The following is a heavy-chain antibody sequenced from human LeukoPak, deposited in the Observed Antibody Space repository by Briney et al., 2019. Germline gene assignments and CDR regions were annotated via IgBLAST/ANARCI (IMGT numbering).Heavy chain of an antibody. V-gene: IGHV3-33*01. CDR2: IWYDGSNK. CDR1: GFTFSNYA. D-gene: IGHD2-15*01. CDR3: ARGAYCSGGRCPGAFDI. Sequence: GGSLRLSCAASGFTFSNYAMDWVRQAPGKGLEWVAVIWYDGSNKYYADSVKGRFTISRDNSKNTLFLQMNSLRAEDTAVYYCARGAYCSGGRCPGAFDIWGQGTMVTVSS. J-gene: IGHJ3*02.